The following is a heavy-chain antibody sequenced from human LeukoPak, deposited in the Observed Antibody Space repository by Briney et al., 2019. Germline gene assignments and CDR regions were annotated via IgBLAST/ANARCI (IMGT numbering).Heavy chain of an antibody. V-gene: IGHV1-18*01. J-gene: IGHJ4*02. CDR2: ISAYNGNT. D-gene: IGHD3-22*01. Sequence: ASVKVSCKASGYTFTSYGISWVRQAPGQGLEWMGWISAYNGNTNYAQKLQGRVTMTTDTSTSTAYRELRSLRSDDTAVYYCARAGQGYYYDTSAYYYDYWGQGTLVTVSS. CDR1: GYTFTSYG. CDR3: ARAGQGYYYDTSAYYYDY.